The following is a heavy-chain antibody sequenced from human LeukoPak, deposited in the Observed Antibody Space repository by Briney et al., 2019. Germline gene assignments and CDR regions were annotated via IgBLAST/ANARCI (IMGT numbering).Heavy chain of an antibody. CDR2: INHSGST. Sequence: PSETLSLTCTVSGGSISSGGYYWSWIRQPPGKGLEWIGEINHSGSTNYNPSLKSRVTISVDTSKNQFSLKLSSVTAADTAVYYCAREVKQWIRTGTLDYWGQGTLVTVSS. D-gene: IGHD6-19*01. CDR3: AREVKQWIRTGTLDY. V-gene: IGHV4-39*07. CDR1: GGSISSGGYY. J-gene: IGHJ4*02.